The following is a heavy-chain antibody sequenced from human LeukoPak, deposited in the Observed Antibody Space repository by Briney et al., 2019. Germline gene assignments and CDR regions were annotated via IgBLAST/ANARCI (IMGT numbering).Heavy chain of an antibody. CDR2: IRFDGNDK. Sequence: GGSLRLSCAASGFTFRSYGIHWVRQAPGKGLEWVAFIRFDGNDKYYADAVKGRFAISRDNAKNSLYLQMNSLRAEDTAVYYCARGQLGGLAYCGGDCYSSRYYYMDVWGKGTTVTISS. CDR1: GFTFRSYG. J-gene: IGHJ6*03. D-gene: IGHD2-21*02. CDR3: ARGQLGGLAYCGGDCYSSRYYYMDV. V-gene: IGHV3-30*02.